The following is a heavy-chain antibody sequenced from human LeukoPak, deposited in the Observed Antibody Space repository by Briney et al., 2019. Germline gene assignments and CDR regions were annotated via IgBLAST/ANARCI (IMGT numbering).Heavy chain of an antibody. CDR1: GGSFSGYY. Sequence: SETLSLTCAVYGGSFSGYYWSWIRQPPGKGLEWIGEINHSGSTNYNPSLKSRVTISVDTSKNQFSLKLSSVTAADTAVYYCARGHTYYYDSSGYYFDYWGQGTPVTVSS. CDR2: INHSGST. CDR3: ARGHTYYYDSSGYYFDY. D-gene: IGHD3-22*01. V-gene: IGHV4-34*01. J-gene: IGHJ4*02.